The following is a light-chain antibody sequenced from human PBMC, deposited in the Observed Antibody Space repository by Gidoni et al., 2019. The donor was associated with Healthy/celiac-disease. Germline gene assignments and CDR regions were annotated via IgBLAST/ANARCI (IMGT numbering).Light chain of an antibody. Sequence: QSVLPPPPSASGTPGQRVTISCSGSSSNIGSNYVYWYQQLPGTAPKLLIDRNNQRPSGVPDRFSGSKSGNSDSLAISGRRSEDEADYYCAAWDDSLSGPVVFGGGTKLTVL. V-gene: IGLV1-47*01. CDR1: SSNIGSNY. CDR2: RNN. CDR3: AAWDDSLSGPVV. J-gene: IGLJ2*01.